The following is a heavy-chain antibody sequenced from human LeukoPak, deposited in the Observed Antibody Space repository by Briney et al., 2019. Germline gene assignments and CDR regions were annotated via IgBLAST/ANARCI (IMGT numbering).Heavy chain of an antibody. J-gene: IGHJ4*02. CDR2: IKQDGSEK. V-gene: IGHV3-7*03. D-gene: IGHD6-19*01. CDR3: ARRSGIAVAGAFDY. CDR1: GFTFSSHW. Sequence: GGSLRLSCAASGFTFSSHWMTWVRQAPGKGLEWVANIKQDGSEKYYVDSVKGRFTISRDNAKNSLYLQMNSLRAEDTAVYYCARRSGIAVAGAFDYWGQGTLVTVSS.